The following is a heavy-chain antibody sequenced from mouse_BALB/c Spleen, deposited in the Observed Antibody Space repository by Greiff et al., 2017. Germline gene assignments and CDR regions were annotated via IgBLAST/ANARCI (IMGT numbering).Heavy chain of an antibody. CDR3: ARYRSRAGDMDY. Sequence: EVQLVESGGGLVKPGGSLKLSCAASGFTFSSYTMSWVRQTPEKRLEWVATISSGGGNTYYPDSVKGRFTISRDNAKNNLYLQMSSLRSEDTALYYCARYRSRAGDMDYGGQGTSVTVSS. CDR2: ISSGGGNT. V-gene: IGHV5-9*03. CDR1: GFTFSSYT. D-gene: IGHD3-3*01. J-gene: IGHJ4*01.